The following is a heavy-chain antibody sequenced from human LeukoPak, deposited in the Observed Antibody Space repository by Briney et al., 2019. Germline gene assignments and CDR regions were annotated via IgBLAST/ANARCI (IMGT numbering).Heavy chain of an antibody. CDR1: GFIFSNYW. CDR3: GRGSGDGYNWLFVL. V-gene: IGHV3-74*01. CDR2: VNSDGSST. D-gene: IGHD5-24*01. Sequence: GGSLRLSCAASGFIFSNYWMHWVRHAPGKGLVWVSRVNSDGSSTDYADSVKGRFTISRDSAKNTLYLQMNNLRAEDTAVYYCGRGSGDGYNWLFVLWGQGTVVTVSS. J-gene: IGHJ4*02.